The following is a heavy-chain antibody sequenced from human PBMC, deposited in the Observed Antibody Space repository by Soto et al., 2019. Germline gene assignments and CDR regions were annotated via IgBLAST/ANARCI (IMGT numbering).Heavy chain of an antibody. CDR1: GFIFDDYA. CDR2: ISWNSGSI. V-gene: IGHV3-9*01. D-gene: IGHD3-10*01. Sequence: GGSLRLSCAASGFIFDDYAMHWVRQAPGKGLEWVSGISWNSGSIGYADSVKGRFTISRDNAKNSLYLQMNSLRAEDTALYYCAKDRAYYYGSGVFDPWGQGTLVTVSS. J-gene: IGHJ5*02. CDR3: AKDRAYYYGSGVFDP.